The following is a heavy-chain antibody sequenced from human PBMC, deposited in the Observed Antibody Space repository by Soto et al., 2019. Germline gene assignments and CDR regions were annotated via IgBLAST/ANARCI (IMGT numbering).Heavy chain of an antibody. D-gene: IGHD3-22*01. V-gene: IGHV3-11*06. CDR3: ARFGTSYDTSGFLY. CDR1: GFAFGSYY. J-gene: IGHJ4*02. CDR2: ISSQSTYT. Sequence: PGGSLRLSCVTSGFAFGSYYMTWIRQAPGKGLEWVSHISSQSTYTNYAASVKGRFTISRDNAKNSLYLQMNSLRVEDTAVYYCARFGTSYDTSGFLYWGQGTPVTVSS.